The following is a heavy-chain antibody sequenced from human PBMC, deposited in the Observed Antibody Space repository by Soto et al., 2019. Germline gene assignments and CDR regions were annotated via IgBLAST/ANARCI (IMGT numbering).Heavy chain of an antibody. CDR2: SSGNSGDT. J-gene: IGHJ6*03. D-gene: IGHD3-10*01. V-gene: IGHV1-18*01. CDR1: GYSFTSHG. Sequence: QVQLVQSGAEVKKPGASVKVSCKASGYSFTSHGISWVRQAPGQGLEWMGWSSGNSGDTNYAQKLQGRVTVTTDTSTSTAYMKLSSLRAEDTAVYYCARMVRGSNIDYYRYIDVGGKGTAVTVSS. CDR3: ARMVRGSNIDYYRYIDV.